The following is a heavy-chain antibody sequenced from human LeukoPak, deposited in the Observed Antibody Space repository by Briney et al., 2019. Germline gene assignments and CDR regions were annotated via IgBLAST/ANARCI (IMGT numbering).Heavy chain of an antibody. V-gene: IGHV4-4*07. CDR2: IYTSGST. J-gene: IGHJ4*02. D-gene: IGHD3-22*01. Sequence: PSETLSLTCTVSGGSISSYYWSWIRQPAGKGLEWIGRIYTSGSTNYNPSLKSRVTMSVDTSKNQFSLKLSSVTAADTAVYYCALQSQYYYDSSGYYSFDYWGQGTLVTVSS. CDR1: GGSISSYY. CDR3: ALQSQYYYDSSGYYSFDY.